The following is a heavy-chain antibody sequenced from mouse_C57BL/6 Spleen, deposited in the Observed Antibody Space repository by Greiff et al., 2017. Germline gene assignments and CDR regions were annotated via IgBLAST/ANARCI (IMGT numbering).Heavy chain of an antibody. CDR3: ARHYYGSRGGYFDV. CDR2: IYPRSGNT. CDR1: GYTFTSYG. V-gene: IGHV1-81*01. D-gene: IGHD1-1*01. J-gene: IGHJ1*03. Sequence: VQVVESGAELARPGASVKLSCKASGYTFTSYGISWVKQRTGQGLEWIGEIYPRSGNTYYNEKFKGKATLTADKSSSTAYMELRSLTSEDSAVYFCARHYYGSRGGYFDVWGTGTTVTVSS.